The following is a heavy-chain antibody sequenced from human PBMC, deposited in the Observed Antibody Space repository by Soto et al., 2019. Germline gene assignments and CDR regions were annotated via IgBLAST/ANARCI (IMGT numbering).Heavy chain of an antibody. Sequence: QVHLVQSGAEVKKPGASVKVSCKASGYIFINYYIHWVRQAPGHGLEWMAIINPTGGSTNYAQKFEGRDTVTRDTPTGTVYMERSGWTSGDTAMYSCARHLAPGDLWGQGTLVPVPS. CDR2: INPTGGST. D-gene: IGHD2-21*01. CDR1: GYIFINYY. CDR3: ARHLAPGDL. V-gene: IGHV1-46*01. J-gene: IGHJ4*02.